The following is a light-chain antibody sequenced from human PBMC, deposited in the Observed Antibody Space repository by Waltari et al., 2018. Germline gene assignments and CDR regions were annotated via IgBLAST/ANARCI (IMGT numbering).Light chain of an antibody. CDR1: QSISSN. Sequence: DIVMTQSPATLSVSPGERVTLSCRASQSISSNLAWYQQGPGQAPKLLIYGAYNRATGFPARFSGSGSGTEFTLTISSLQSGDFAVYFCQHYDGWPPSYTFGQGTKLEIK. CDR3: QHYDGWPPSYT. CDR2: GAY. J-gene: IGKJ2*01. V-gene: IGKV3-15*01.